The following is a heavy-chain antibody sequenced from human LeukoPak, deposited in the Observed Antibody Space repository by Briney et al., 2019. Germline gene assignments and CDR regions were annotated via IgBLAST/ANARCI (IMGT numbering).Heavy chain of an antibody. D-gene: IGHD5-24*01. CDR2: IIPIFGTA. CDR1: GGTFSSYA. CDR3: ARGRNDYYYYMDV. J-gene: IGHJ6*03. Sequence: ASVKVSCKASGGTFSSYAISWVRQAPGHGLEWMGGIIPIFGTANYAQKFQGRVTITTDESTSTAYMELSSLRSEDTAVYYCARGRNDYYYYMDVWGKGTTVTVSS. V-gene: IGHV1-69*05.